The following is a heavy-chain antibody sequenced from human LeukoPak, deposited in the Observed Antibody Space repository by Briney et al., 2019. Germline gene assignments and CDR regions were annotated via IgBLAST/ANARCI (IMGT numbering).Heavy chain of an antibody. D-gene: IGHD3-10*01. CDR2: ISSSGSTI. CDR3: AREVRGLRYYYFYMDV. CDR1: GFTFSSYE. V-gene: IGHV3-48*03. Sequence: SLRLSCAASGFTFSSYEMNWVRQAPGKGLEWVSYISSSGSTIYYADSVKGRFTISRDNAKNSLYLQMNSLRAEDTAVYYCAREVRGLRYYYFYMDVWGKGTTVTISS. J-gene: IGHJ6*03.